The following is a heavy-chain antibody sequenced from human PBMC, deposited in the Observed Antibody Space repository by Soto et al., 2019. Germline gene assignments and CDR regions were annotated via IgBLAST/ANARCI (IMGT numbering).Heavy chain of an antibody. Sequence: LRLSCAASGFTFSSYEMNWVRQAPGKGLEWVSYISSSGSTIYYADSVKGRFTISRDNAKNSLYLQMNSLRAEDTAVYYCARAQGFSLDPWGQGTLVTVSS. J-gene: IGHJ5*02. CDR1: GFTFSSYE. CDR3: ARAQGFSLDP. CDR2: ISSSGSTI. V-gene: IGHV3-48*03.